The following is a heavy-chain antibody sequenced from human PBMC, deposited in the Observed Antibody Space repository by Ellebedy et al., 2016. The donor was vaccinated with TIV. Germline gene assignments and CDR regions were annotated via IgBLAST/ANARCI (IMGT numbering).Heavy chain of an antibody. Sequence: SETLSLTXAVYGGSFSGYYWSWIRQPPGKGLEWIGEINHSGSTNYNPSLKSRVTISVDTSKNQFSLKLSSVTAADTAVYYCARWGGRYCSSTSCSDYWGQGTLVTVSS. D-gene: IGHD2-2*01. CDR1: GGSFSGYY. CDR2: INHSGST. J-gene: IGHJ4*02. V-gene: IGHV4-34*01. CDR3: ARWGGRYCSSTSCSDY.